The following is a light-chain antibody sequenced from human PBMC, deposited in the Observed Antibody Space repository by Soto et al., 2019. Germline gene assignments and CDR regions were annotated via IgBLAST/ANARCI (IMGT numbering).Light chain of an antibody. V-gene: IGLV1-47*01. CDR2: RNN. J-gene: IGLJ1*01. CDR3: AAWDDSLSGQV. Sequence: QSVLTQPPSASGTPGQRVTISCSGSGSNIGSNYVYWYQQLPGTAPKLLIYRNNQRPSGVPDRFSGSKSGTSASLAISGLRSEDEADYYCAAWDDSLSGQVFGTGTKVTVL. CDR1: GSNIGSNY.